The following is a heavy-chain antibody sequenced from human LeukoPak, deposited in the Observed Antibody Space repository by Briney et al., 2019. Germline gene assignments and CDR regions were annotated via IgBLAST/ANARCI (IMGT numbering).Heavy chain of an antibody. Sequence: GGSLRLSCAASGFTVSSNYMSWVRQAPGKGLEWVSVIYRDGSTYNADSVKGRFTISRDNSKNTLYLQMNSLRAEDTAVYYCAREGSQGSGSYFGYWGQGTLVTASS. CDR2: IYRDGST. D-gene: IGHD3-10*01. CDR3: AREGSQGSGSYFGY. V-gene: IGHV3-66*01. J-gene: IGHJ4*02. CDR1: GFTVSSNY.